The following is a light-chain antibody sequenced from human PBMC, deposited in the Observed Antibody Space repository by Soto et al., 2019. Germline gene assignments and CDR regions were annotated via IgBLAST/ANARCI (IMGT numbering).Light chain of an antibody. Sequence: DIQMTQSPSTLSASVGDRVTITCRASQSVSSWLAWYQQKPGKAPKLLIYKASSLESGVPSSFSGSESGTEFTLTISSLQPDDFATYYCQQYSGYSLTFGGGTKVDIK. CDR1: QSVSSW. V-gene: IGKV1-5*03. CDR2: KAS. J-gene: IGKJ4*01. CDR3: QQYSGYSLT.